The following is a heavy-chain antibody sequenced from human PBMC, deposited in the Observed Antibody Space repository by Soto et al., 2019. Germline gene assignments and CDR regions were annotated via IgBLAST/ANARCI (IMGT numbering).Heavy chain of an antibody. CDR2: MNPNRGNT. CDR1: GYTFTSYD. V-gene: IGHV1-8*01. Sequence: QVQLVQSGAEVKKPGASVKVSCKASGYTFTSYDINWVRQATGQGLEWMGWMNPNRGNTGYAQKCRGRVTMSRNTSISTAYMELSSLRSEDTAVYYCARGHSRKDYDFWSGIYYCYGMDVWGQGTTVTVSS. J-gene: IGHJ6*02. D-gene: IGHD3-3*01. CDR3: ARGHSRKDYDFWSGIYYCYGMDV.